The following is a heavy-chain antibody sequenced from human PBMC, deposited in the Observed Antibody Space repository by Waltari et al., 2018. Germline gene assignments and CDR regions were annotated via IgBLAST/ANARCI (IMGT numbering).Heavy chain of an antibody. D-gene: IGHD4-4*01. Sequence: EVQLVESGGGLVQPGGSLRLSCAASGFSFNKYWMNWARQAPGKGPEWVAWIKEDGSQKLYVDSVKGRFTVSRDNTKNALYLQMDGLRAEDTAVYYCVGPVQSLPGGYWGQGTPVSVSS. CDR3: VGPVQSLPGGY. J-gene: IGHJ4*02. CDR2: IKEDGSQK. V-gene: IGHV3-7*03. CDR1: GFSFNKYW.